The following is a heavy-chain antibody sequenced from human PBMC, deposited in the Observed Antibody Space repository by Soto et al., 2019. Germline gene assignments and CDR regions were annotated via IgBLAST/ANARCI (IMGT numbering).Heavy chain of an antibody. CDR2: IYSGGST. V-gene: IGHV3-66*01. Sequence: GGSLRLSCAASGFTVSSNYMSWVRQAPGKGLEWVSVIYSGGSTYYADSVKGRFTISRDNSKNTLYLQMNSLRAEDTAVEYCAREDSTVTTRDYYYYMDVWGKGTTVTVSS. CDR1: GFTVSSNY. D-gene: IGHD4-4*01. CDR3: AREDSTVTTRDYYYYMDV. J-gene: IGHJ6*03.